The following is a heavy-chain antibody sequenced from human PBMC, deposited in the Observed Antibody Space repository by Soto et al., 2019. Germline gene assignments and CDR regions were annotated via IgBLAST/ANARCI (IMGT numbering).Heavy chain of an antibody. CDR2: ISWDGDIT. J-gene: IGHJ4*02. D-gene: IGHD5-18*01. CDR3: AKGGGYTYGLFDY. Sequence: GGSLRLSCAASGFPFDDYAMHWVRQAPGRGLEWVSFISWDGDITYYADSVKGRFTISRDNSKNSLYLQMNSLRGEDTAFYYCAKGGGYTYGLFDYWGQGTQVTVSS. V-gene: IGHV3-43D*04. CDR1: GFPFDDYA.